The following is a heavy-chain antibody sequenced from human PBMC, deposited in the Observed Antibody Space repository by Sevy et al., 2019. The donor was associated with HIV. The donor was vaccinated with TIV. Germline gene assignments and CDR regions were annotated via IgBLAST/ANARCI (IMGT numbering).Heavy chain of an antibody. D-gene: IGHD6-19*01. CDR1: GGSIISYN. CDR3: ARVLAVAGTRYYYGMDV. J-gene: IGHJ6*02. CDR2: IYYSGST. V-gene: IGHV4-59*01. Sequence: SETLSLTCTVSGGSIISYNWSWIRQPPGKELEWIGYIYYSGSTNYNPSLKSQVTIPVDTSKNQFSRKLSSVTAADTAVYYCARVLAVAGTRYYYGMDVWGQGTTVTVSS.